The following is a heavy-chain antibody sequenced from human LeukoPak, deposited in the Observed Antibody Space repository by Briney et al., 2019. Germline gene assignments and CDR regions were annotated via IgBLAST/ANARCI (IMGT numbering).Heavy chain of an antibody. CDR3: ASSVTGTGHGWFDP. Sequence: SETLSLTCTVSVGSISSYYWSWIRQPAGKGLEWIGRIYTSGSTNYNPSLKSRVTMSVDTSKNQFSLKLSSVTAADTAVYYCASSVTGTGHGWFDPWGQGTLVTVSS. CDR2: IYTSGST. CDR1: VGSISSYY. J-gene: IGHJ5*02. D-gene: IGHD6-19*01. V-gene: IGHV4-4*07.